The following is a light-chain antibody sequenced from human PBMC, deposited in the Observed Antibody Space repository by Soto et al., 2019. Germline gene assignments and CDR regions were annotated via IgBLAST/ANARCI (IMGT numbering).Light chain of an antibody. Sequence: EILLTQSPGTLSLSPGERATLSCRTSQSLSNTYLAWYQQKPGQAPSLLIFDASTRATGIPDRFSGSGSGTYFTLTINRLEPEDFAVYYCQLYGVSPKTFGQGTNVEVK. CDR2: DAS. CDR1: QSLSNTY. J-gene: IGKJ1*01. CDR3: QLYGVSPKT. V-gene: IGKV3-20*01.